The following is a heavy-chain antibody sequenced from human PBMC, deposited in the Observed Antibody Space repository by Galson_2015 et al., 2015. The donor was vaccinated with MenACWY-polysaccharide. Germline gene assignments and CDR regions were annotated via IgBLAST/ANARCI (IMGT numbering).Heavy chain of an antibody. J-gene: IGHJ4*02. CDR1: GGSVRSSSYY. CDR3: ARHGSVAVAGREQGFGY. D-gene: IGHD6-19*01. V-gene: IGHV4-39*01. Sequence: VSGGSVRSSSYYWGWICKPRGKGLEWIGTLYYSGSTYYNPALKSRVTISVDTSKNQFSLKLSSVTAADTAVYYCARHGSVAVAGREQGFGYWGQGTLVTVSS. CDR2: LYYSGST.